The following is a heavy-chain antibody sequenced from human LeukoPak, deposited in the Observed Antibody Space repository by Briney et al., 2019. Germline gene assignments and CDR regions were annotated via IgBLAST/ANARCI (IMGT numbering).Heavy chain of an antibody. V-gene: IGHV4-38-2*02. CDR1: GYSISTSYY. D-gene: IGHD2/OR15-2a*01. CDR2: IYHSGNT. CDR3: AREEENINWFDP. J-gene: IGHJ5*02. Sequence: SETLSLTCTVSGYSISTSYYWGWIRQPPGKGLEWIGSIYHSGNTYYNPSLKSRVTISVDTSKNQFSLKLSSVTAADTAVYYCAREEENINWFDPWGQGTLVTVSS.